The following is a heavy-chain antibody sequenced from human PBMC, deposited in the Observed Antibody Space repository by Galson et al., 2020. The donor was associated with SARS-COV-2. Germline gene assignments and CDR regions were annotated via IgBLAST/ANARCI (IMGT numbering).Heavy chain of an antibody. D-gene: IGHD3-9*01. CDR1: GYTFTTHA. CDR3: ARSNYDVVAGPEWREYFQH. Sequence: ASVQVSCKASGYTFTTHAISWLRQAPGQGLEWMGWISAYNGNTNYAQKLQGRVTMTTDTSTSTAYMELRSLRSDDTAVYYCARSNYDVVAGPEWREYFQHWGQGTLVTVSA. CDR2: ISAYNGNT. V-gene: IGHV1-18*01. J-gene: IGHJ1*01.